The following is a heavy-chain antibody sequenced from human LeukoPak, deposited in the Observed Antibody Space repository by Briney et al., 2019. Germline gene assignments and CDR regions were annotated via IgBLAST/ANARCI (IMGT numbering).Heavy chain of an antibody. CDR1: GFTFSSYS. Sequence: PGGSLRLSCAASGFTFSSYSMNWVRQAPGKGLEWVSSISSSSSYIYYADSVKGRFTISRDNAKNSLYLQMNSLRADDTGVYYCARTAEAGFWSAYCLFDYWGQGTLVTVSS. CDR3: ARTAEAGFWSAYCLFDY. CDR2: ISSSSSYI. J-gene: IGHJ4*02. D-gene: IGHD3-3*01. V-gene: IGHV3-21*01.